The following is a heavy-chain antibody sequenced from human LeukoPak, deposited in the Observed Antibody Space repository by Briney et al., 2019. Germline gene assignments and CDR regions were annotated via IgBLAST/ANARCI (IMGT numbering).Heavy chain of an antibody. CDR2: ISSGSSYI. Sequence: GGSLRLSCVGSGFTFSGQYMSWVRQAPGKGLEWVSSISSGSSYISYADSVKGRFTVSRDNAKNSLYLQMNSLRAEDTAVYYCASIYGDHAVDFWGQGTLVTVSS. CDR1: GFTFSGQY. CDR3: ASIYGDHAVDF. J-gene: IGHJ4*02. V-gene: IGHV3-21*01. D-gene: IGHD4-17*01.